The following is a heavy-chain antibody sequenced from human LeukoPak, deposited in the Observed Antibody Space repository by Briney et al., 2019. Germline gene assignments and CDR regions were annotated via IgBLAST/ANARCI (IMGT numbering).Heavy chain of an antibody. V-gene: IGHV3-74*01. CDR1: GFTFSSYW. J-gene: IGHJ4*02. CDR2: INSDGSST. CDR3: ARGVSGSYYFDY. Sequence: PGESLRLSCAASGFTFSSYWMHWVRQAPGKGLVWVSRINSDGSSTSYADSVKGRFTISRDNAKNSLYLQMNSLRAEDTAVYYCARGVSGSYYFDYWGQGTLVTVSS. D-gene: IGHD6-6*01.